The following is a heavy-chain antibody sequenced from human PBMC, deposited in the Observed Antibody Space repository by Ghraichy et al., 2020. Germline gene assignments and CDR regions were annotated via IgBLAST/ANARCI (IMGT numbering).Heavy chain of an antibody. Sequence: ASVKVSCKCSGYTFTDYYMHWVRQAPGQGLEWMGWINPNSGGTNCAQKFKGRVTMTRDPSISTVYMELSWLRSDDTAVYYCARDRFSNYSNWFDPWGQGTLVTVSS. CDR3: ARDRFSNYSNWFDP. J-gene: IGHJ5*02. V-gene: IGHV1-2*02. CDR1: GYTFTDYY. CDR2: INPNSGGT. D-gene: IGHD4-11*01.